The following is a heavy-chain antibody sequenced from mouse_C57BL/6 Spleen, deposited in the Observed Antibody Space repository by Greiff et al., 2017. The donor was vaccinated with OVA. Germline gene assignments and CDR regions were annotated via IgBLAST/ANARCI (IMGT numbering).Heavy chain of an antibody. CDR1: GFSLSTSGMG. J-gene: IGHJ4*01. Sequence: QVTLKESGPGILQSSQTLSLTCSFSGFSLSTSGMGVSWIRQPSGKGLEWLAHIYWDDDKRYNPSLTRRLTISKDTSRNQVFFKLTSVDTADTATDYCARRGGRLLDYAMDYWGQGTSVTVSS. D-gene: IGHD2-3*01. CDR2: IYWDDDK. CDR3: ARRGGRLLDYAMDY. V-gene: IGHV8-12*01.